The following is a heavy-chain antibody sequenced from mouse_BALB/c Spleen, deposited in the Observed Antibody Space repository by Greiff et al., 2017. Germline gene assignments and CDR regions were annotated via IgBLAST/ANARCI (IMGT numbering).Heavy chain of an antibody. D-gene: IGHD2-1*01. CDR3: ARESYGNYAWFAY. CDR2: IYPGSGST. CDR1: GYNFTSYW. Sequence: QVQLKQPGAELVKPGTSVKLSCKASGYNFTSYWINWVKLRPGQGLEWIGDIYPGSGSTNYNEKFKSKATLTVDTSSSTAYMQLSSLASEDSALYYCARESYGNYAWFAYWGQGTLVTVSA. J-gene: IGHJ3*01. V-gene: IGHV1-55*01.